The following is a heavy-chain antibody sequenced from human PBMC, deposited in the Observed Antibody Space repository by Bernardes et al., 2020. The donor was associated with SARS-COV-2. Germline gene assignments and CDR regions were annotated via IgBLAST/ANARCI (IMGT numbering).Heavy chain of an antibody. V-gene: IGHV1-8*01. CDR3: ARRGSGWPLYYFDY. J-gene: IGHJ4*02. D-gene: IGHD6-19*01. CDR2: MNPNSGNT. Sequence: ASVKVSCKASGYTFTSYDINWVRQATGQGLEWMGWMNPNSGNTGYAQKFQGRVTMTRNTSISTAYMELSSLRSEDTAVYYCARRGSGWPLYYFDYWGQGTLVTVSS. CDR1: GYTFTSYD.